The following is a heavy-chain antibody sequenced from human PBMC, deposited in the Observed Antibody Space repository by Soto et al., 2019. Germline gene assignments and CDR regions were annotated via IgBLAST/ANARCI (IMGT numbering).Heavy chain of an antibody. J-gene: IGHJ4*02. CDR1: GFSFSDYY. V-gene: IGHV3-11*01. D-gene: IGHD2-2*01. Sequence: QVQLVESGGGVVKPGGSLRLSCSASGFSFSDYYMTWGRQAPGKGLEWISFISGSGTNIYYAESVEGRFTISRENARNSVHLQMNYLRGGDTARYICAKMSSTDSYDPVFSWGQGTVVTVSA. CDR2: ISGSGTNI. CDR3: AKMSSTDSYDPVFS.